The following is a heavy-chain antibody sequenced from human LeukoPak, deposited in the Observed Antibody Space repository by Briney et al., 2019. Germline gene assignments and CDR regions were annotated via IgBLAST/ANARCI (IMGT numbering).Heavy chain of an antibody. Sequence: PSETLSLTCAVYGGSFSGYYWSWIRQPPGKGLEWIGEINHSGSTNYNPFLKSRVTISVDTSKNQFSLKLSSVTAADTAVYYCASKSMVRGSSYYYYYYMDVWGKGTTVTVSS. V-gene: IGHV4-34*01. D-gene: IGHD3-10*01. J-gene: IGHJ6*03. CDR2: INHSGST. CDR1: GGSFSGYY. CDR3: ASKSMVRGSSYYYYYYMDV.